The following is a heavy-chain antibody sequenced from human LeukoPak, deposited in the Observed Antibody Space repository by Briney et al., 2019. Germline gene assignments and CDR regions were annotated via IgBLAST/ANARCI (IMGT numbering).Heavy chain of an antibody. J-gene: IGHJ4*02. Sequence: SETLSLTCTVSGGSISSYYWSWIRQPPGKGLEWIGYIYYSGSTNYNPSLKGRVTISVDTSKNQFSLKLSSLTAADTAVYYCARGEPYSSGWYGYWGQGTLVTVSS. V-gene: IGHV4-59*01. CDR3: ARGEPYSSGWYGY. CDR1: GGSISSYY. D-gene: IGHD6-19*01. CDR2: IYYSGST.